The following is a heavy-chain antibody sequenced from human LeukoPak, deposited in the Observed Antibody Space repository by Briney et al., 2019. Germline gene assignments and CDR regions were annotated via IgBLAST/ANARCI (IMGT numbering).Heavy chain of an antibody. V-gene: IGHV3-23*01. CDR3: AINGTSWYDY. Sequence: GGSLRLSCAASGLTFSSSAMSWVRQAPGKGLEWVSSISGSGYVTYYADSVKGRFTLSRDNFENTLYLRMNSLRAEDTAVYYCAINGTSWYDYWGQGTLVTVSS. CDR1: GLTFSSSA. D-gene: IGHD6-13*01. J-gene: IGHJ4*02. CDR2: ISGSGYVT.